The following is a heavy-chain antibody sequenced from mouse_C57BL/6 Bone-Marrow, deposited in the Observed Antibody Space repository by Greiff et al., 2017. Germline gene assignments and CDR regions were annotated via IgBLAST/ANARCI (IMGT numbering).Heavy chain of an antibody. V-gene: IGHV5-9*04. J-gene: IGHJ4*01. Sequence: DVKLVESGGGLVKPGGSLKLSCAASGFTFSSYTMSWVRQTPEKRLEWVATISGGGGNTYYPDSVKGRFTISRDNATNTLYLQMSSLRSEDTAAYYSARHGDRSGDYAMCYTGQRNPDTV. CDR1: GFTFSSYT. CDR3: ARHGDRSGDYAMCY. D-gene: IGHD3-2*02. CDR2: ISGGGGNT.